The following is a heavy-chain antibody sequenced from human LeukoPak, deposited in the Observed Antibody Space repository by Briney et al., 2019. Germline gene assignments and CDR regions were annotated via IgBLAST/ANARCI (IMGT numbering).Heavy chain of an antibody. Sequence: SETLSLTCAVSGYSIRSGYYWAWIRQPPGKGLEWIGSLHHTSSTYYNPSLKSRVTMSVDKSNNKFSLKLSSVTAADTALYYCARDRESSPWELLLDYWGQGILVTVAS. CDR2: LHHTSST. J-gene: IGHJ4*02. V-gene: IGHV4-38-2*02. CDR3: ARDRESSPWELLLDY. CDR1: GYSIRSGYY. D-gene: IGHD1-26*01.